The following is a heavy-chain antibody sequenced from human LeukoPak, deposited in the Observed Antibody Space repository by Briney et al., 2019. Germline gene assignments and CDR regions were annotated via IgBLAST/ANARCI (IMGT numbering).Heavy chain of an antibody. Sequence: HGASVKVSCKASGYTFTSYYIHWVRQAPGQGLEWMGIIRPSGGRASYPQNFQGRVTMTMDMSASTVHMELSSLTSEDTAMHYCAREPPESFRFDYWGQGAPVTVSS. CDR3: AREPPESFRFDY. J-gene: IGHJ4*02. CDR1: GYTFTSYY. CDR2: IRPSGGRA. D-gene: IGHD3-16*02. V-gene: IGHV1-46*01.